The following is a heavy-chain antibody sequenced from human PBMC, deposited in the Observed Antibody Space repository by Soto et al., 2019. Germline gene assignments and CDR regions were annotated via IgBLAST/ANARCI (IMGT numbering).Heavy chain of an antibody. CDR3: ARDSWGQQGQFAP. CDR1: GYTFTTYY. Sequence: QVQLVQSGAEVKKPGASVKVSCSASGYTFTTYYMHWVRQAPGQGLEWMGVINPSGGTTSYAQKFQGRVTMTRDTSTSTGHMELSSLRSEDTAVYYCARDSWGQQGQFAPWGQGTLVTVSA. J-gene: IGHJ5*02. V-gene: IGHV1-46*01. CDR2: INPSGGTT. D-gene: IGHD6-13*01.